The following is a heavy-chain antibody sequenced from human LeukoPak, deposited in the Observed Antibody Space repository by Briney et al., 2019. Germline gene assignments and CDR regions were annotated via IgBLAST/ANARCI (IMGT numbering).Heavy chain of an antibody. J-gene: IGHJ5*02. CDR3: ARRDIVVVPAKTNWFDP. CDR2: INHSGST. Sequence: SETPSLTCAVYGGSFSGYYWSWIRQPPGKGLEWIGEINHSGSTNYNPSLKSRVTISVDTSKNQISLKLSSVTAADTAVYYCARRDIVVVPAKTNWFDPWGQGTLVTVSS. V-gene: IGHV4-34*01. D-gene: IGHD2-2*01. CDR1: GGSFSGYY.